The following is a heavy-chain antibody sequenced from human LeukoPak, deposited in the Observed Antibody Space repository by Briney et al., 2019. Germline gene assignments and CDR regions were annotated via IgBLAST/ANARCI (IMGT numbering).Heavy chain of an antibody. D-gene: IGHD3-10*01. CDR1: GYTFTSYG. V-gene: IGHV1-18*01. Sequence: ASVKVSCKASGYTFTSYGISWVRQAPGQGLEWMGWISAYNGNTNYAQKLQGRVTMTTDTSTSTAYMELRSLRSDDTAVYYCARGYYGSGSYYNFLLVYWGQGTLVTVSS. CDR3: ARGYYGSGSYYNFLLVY. CDR2: ISAYNGNT. J-gene: IGHJ4*02.